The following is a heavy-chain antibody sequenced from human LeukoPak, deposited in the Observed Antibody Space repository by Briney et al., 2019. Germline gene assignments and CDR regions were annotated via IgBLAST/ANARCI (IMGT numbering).Heavy chain of an antibody. J-gene: IGHJ6*02. D-gene: IGHD2-15*01. Sequence: GGSLRLSCAASGFTVSTNYMNWVRQAPGKGLEWVSAISGSGGSTYYADSVKGRFTISRDNSKNTLYLQMNSLRAEDTAVYYCAKVGYWDVWGQGTTVTVSS. CDR2: ISGSGGST. V-gene: IGHV3-23*01. CDR1: GFTVSTNY. CDR3: AKVGYWDV.